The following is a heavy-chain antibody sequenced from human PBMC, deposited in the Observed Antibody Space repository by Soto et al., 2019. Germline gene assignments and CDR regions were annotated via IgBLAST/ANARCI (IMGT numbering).Heavy chain of an antibody. CDR3: ARLDYYDSSGYLDTRAFFDY. CDR2: ISSSGSTI. D-gene: IGHD3-22*01. J-gene: IGHJ4*02. CDR1: GFTFSDYY. V-gene: IGHV3-11*01. Sequence: GGSLRLCCAASGFTFSDYYMSWIRQAPGKGLEWVSYISSSGSTIYYADSVKGRFTISRDNAKNSLYLQMNSLRAEDTAVYYCARLDYYDSSGYLDTRAFFDYWGQGTLVTVSS.